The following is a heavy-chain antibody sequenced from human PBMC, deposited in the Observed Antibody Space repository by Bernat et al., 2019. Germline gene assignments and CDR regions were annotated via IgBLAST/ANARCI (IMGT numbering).Heavy chain of an antibody. CDR3: ARSESSLMGQGVAFDY. V-gene: IGHV1-69*01. CDR2: IIPIFVTE. J-gene: IGHJ4*02. CDR1: GGTFSSYA. D-gene: IGHD3-10*01. Sequence: QVQLVQSGAEVKKPGSSVKVSCKASGGTFSSYAISWVRQAPGQGLGWMGGIIPIFVTETYAQKFKGRVTCTADETTSTAYMELSSLRSEHTAVYYCARSESSLMGQGVAFDYWGQGTLVTVSS.